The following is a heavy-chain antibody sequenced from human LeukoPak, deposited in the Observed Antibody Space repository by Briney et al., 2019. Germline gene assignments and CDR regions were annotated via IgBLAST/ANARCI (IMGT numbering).Heavy chain of an antibody. Sequence: PSQTLSLTCAISGDSVSSKSTAWNWIRQSPSRGLEWLGRTYYRSTWYNDYAVSVRGRITVNPDTSKNQFSLHLNSVTPEDTAVYYCARRLTQYDCFDPWGQGILVTVSS. CDR2: TYYRSTWYN. CDR1: GDSVSSKSTA. J-gene: IGHJ5*02. V-gene: IGHV6-1*01. D-gene: IGHD2-2*01. CDR3: ARRLTQYDCFDP.